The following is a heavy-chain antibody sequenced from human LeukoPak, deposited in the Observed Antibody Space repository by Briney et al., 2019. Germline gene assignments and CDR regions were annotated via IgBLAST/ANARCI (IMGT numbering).Heavy chain of an antibody. Sequence: SETLSLTCAVSGGSISSAYWWSWVRQPPGKGLEWIGEISQSGSTNYNPSLQSRVSISVDKSKNQFSLRLSFVTAADTAVYYCAGRHSFGPRWGQGTLVTVS. CDR2: ISQSGST. J-gene: IGHJ4*02. CDR3: AGRHSFGPR. CDR1: GGSISSAYW. D-gene: IGHD5-18*01. V-gene: IGHV4-4*02.